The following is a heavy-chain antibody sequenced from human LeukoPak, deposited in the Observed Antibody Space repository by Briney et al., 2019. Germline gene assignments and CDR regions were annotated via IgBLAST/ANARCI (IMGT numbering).Heavy chain of an antibody. J-gene: IGHJ4*02. CDR2: ISADHAT. Sequence: AGGSLRLSCAASGFTFSHYPMSWVRQAPGKGLEWVAAISADHATYDADSMKGRFTISRDNSKNTLYLQMNGLRAEDTAVYYCAKDTERVGGNFLFEYWGQGTLVTVSS. D-gene: IGHD4-23*01. CDR3: AKDTERVGGNFLFEY. CDR1: GFTFSHYP. V-gene: IGHV3-23*01.